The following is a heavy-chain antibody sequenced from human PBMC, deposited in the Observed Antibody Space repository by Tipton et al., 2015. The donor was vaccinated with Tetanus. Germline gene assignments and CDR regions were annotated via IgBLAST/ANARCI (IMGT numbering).Heavy chain of an antibody. J-gene: IGHJ4*02. CDR1: GLSFSGYG. Sequence: GSLRLSCATSGLSFSGYGLHWLRQAPGKGLEWVASISSTTTYIYYADSVKGRFTISRDNAKNSLYLQMNSLRAEDTAVYYCARLREIVSRSGWAFDYWGQGILVTVSS. V-gene: IGHV3-21*01. D-gene: IGHD5/OR15-5a*01. CDR3: ARLREIVSRSGWAFDY. CDR2: ISSTTTYI.